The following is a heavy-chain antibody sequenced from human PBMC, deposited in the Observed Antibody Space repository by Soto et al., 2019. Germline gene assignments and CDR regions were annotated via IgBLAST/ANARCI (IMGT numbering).Heavy chain of an antibody. V-gene: IGHV1-69*01. D-gene: IGHD1-20*01. Sequence: QVQLVQSGAEVKKPGSSVKVSCKASGDTFSTYSISWVRQSPGQGLEWMGGSPPIFGTSKYAQNFQGRVTIPADYSTSTLYMELSSLRPDDTAVYYLARGGRYPKSSCFSGRDVWGPGTRVTVSS. CDR1: GDTFSTYS. J-gene: IGHJ6*02. CDR3: ARGGRYPKSSCFSGRDV. CDR2: SPPIFGTS.